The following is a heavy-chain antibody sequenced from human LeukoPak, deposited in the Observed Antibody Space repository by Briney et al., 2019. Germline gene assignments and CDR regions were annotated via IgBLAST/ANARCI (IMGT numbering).Heavy chain of an antibody. D-gene: IGHD1-26*01. CDR1: GGSISSSSYY. Sequence: PSETLSLTCTVSGGSISSSSYYWGWIRQPPGKGLEWIGSIYYSGSTYYNPSLKSRVTISVDTSKNQFSLKLSSVTAADTAVYYCARHGGSYFGNWFDPWGQGTLVTVSS. CDR2: IYYSGST. J-gene: IGHJ5*02. V-gene: IGHV4-39*01. CDR3: ARHGGSYFGNWFDP.